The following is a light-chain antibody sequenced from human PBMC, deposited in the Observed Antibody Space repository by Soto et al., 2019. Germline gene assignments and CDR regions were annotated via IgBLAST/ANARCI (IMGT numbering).Light chain of an antibody. CDR1: QGISSY. CDR3: QQYRLAPYS. V-gene: IGKV1-9*01. CDR2: AAS. Sequence: IQLTQSPSSLSASVGDRVTITCRASQGISSYLAWYQQKPGKAPKLLIYAASTLQSGVPSRFSGSGSGTDFTLTISSLQAEDVAVYYCQQYRLAPYSFGQGTKLDIK. J-gene: IGKJ2*03.